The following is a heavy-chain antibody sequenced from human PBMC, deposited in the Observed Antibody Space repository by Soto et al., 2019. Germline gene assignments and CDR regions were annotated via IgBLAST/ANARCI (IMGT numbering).Heavy chain of an antibody. V-gene: IGHV3-11*01. CDR1: GFTFSDYY. D-gene: IGHD2-15*01. J-gene: IGHJ6*02. CDR3: ARATLYCSGGSCYSSYYYGMDV. CDR2: ISSSGSTI. Sequence: QVQLVESGGGLVKPGGSLRLSCAASGFTFSDYYMSWIRQAPGKGLEWVSYISSSGSTIYYADSVKGRFTISRDNAKNSLYLQMNSLRAEDTAVYYCARATLYCSGGSCYSSYYYGMDVWGQGTTVTVSS.